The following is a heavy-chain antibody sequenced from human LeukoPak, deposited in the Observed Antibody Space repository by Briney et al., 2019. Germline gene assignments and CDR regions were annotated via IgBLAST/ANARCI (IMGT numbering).Heavy chain of an antibody. CDR3: ARDLEHCRNIICSNSAY. Sequence: PRASVKVSCKGSGYNFDRYGVNWVRQAPGQGLEWVGWISTYNGNTFYAQKFEGRVSMTTDTSTNTVYMDLRSLRSDDTAVYYCARDLEHCRNIICSNSAYWGQGTLDTVSS. V-gene: IGHV1-18*04. CDR2: ISTYNGNT. CDR1: GYNFDRYG. J-gene: IGHJ4*02. D-gene: IGHD2-2*01.